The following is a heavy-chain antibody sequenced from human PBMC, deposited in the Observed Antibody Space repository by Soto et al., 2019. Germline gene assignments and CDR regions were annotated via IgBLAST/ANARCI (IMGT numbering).Heavy chain of an antibody. D-gene: IGHD1-7*01. V-gene: IGHV1-18*04. CDR3: ARERKAVNNWNYFSTPTPIDAFDI. J-gene: IGHJ3*02. CDR1: GYTFTSYG. Sequence: GASVKVSCKASGYTFTSYGISWVRQAPGQGLEWMGWISAYNGNTNYAQKLQGRVTMTTDTSTSTAYMELRSLRSDDTAVYYCARERKAVNNWNYFSTPTPIDAFDIWGQGTMVTVS. CDR2: ISAYNGNT.